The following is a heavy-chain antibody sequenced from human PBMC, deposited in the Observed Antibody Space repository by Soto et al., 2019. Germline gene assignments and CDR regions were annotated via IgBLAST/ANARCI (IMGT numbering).Heavy chain of an antibody. Sequence: GGSLRLSCAAFGFTFSSHAISWIRQDPGKGLEWVSAISGSGGSTYYADSVKGRFTISRDNSRNTVYLQMTSLRADDTPVYYCARDLVAKPDYWSQGTLVTGSS. CDR3: ARDLVAKPDY. J-gene: IGHJ4*02. CDR1: GFTFSSHA. CDR2: ISGSGGST. V-gene: IGHV3-23*01. D-gene: IGHD2-21*01.